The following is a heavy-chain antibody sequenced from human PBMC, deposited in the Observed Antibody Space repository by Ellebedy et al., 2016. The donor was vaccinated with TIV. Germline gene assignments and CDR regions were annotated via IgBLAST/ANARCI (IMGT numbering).Heavy chain of an antibody. CDR1: GFTFSSYG. CDR2: ISYDGSNK. Sequence: GGSLRLSCAASGFTFSSYGMHWVRQAPGKGLEWVAVISYDGSNKYYADSVKGRFTISRDNSKNTLYLQMNSLRAEDTAVYYCARAKGRIQLWRHFDYWGQGTLVTVSS. V-gene: IGHV3-30*03. CDR3: ARAKGRIQLWRHFDY. J-gene: IGHJ4*02. D-gene: IGHD5-18*01.